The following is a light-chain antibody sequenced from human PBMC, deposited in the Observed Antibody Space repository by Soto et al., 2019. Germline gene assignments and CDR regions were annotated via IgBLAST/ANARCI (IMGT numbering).Light chain of an antibody. V-gene: IGLV1-40*01. CDR1: SSNIGAGYD. CDR2: GNS. J-gene: IGLJ1*01. CDR3: QSYDSSLSGYV. Sequence: QSVLTQPPSLPVAPGQRVPISFTGSSSNIGAGYDVHWYQQLPGTAPKLLIYGNSNRPSGVPDRFSGSKSGTSASLAITGLQAEDEADYYCQSYDSSLSGYVFGTGTKVTV.